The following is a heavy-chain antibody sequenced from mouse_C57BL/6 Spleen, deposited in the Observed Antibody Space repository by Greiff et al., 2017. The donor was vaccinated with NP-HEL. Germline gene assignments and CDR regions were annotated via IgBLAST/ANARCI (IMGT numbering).Heavy chain of an antibody. J-gene: IGHJ4*01. CDR3: AREEPDAMDY. CDR1: GYSITSGYY. V-gene: IGHV3-6*01. CDR2: ISYDGSN. Sequence: EVKLMESGPGLVKPSQSLSLTCSVTGYSITSGYYWNWIRQFPGNKLEWMGYISYDGSNNYIPSLKNRISITRDTSKNQFFLKLNSVTTEDTATYYCAREEPDAMDYWGQGTSVTVSS.